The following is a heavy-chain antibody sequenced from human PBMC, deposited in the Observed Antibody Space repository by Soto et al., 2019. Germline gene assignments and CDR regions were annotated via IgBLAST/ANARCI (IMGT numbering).Heavy chain of an antibody. CDR1: GGSISSSSYY. D-gene: IGHD3-22*01. V-gene: IGHV4-39*01. CDR2: IYYSGST. J-gene: IGHJ4*02. CDR3: ARHLHITMIVVVITPFDY. Sequence: PSETLSLTCTVSGGSISSSSYYWGWIRQPPGKGLEWIGSIYYSGSTYYNPSLKSRVTISVDTSKNQFSLKLSSVTAADTAVYYCARHLHITMIVVVITPFDYWGQGTLVTVSS.